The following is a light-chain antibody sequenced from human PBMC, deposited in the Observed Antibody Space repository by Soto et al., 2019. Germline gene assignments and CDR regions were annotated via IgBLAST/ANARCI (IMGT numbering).Light chain of an antibody. CDR1: SNDVGGYNY. J-gene: IGLJ3*02. CDR2: DVT. Sequence: QSVLTQPASVSGSPGQSITISCTGTSNDVGGYNYVSWYQQHPGQAPKLLIYDVTTRPSGVSSRFSRSKSGNTTALTISGLQTEDEAEYYCTSYTSVSTVVFGGGTKLTVL. CDR3: TSYTSVSTVV. V-gene: IGLV2-14*01.